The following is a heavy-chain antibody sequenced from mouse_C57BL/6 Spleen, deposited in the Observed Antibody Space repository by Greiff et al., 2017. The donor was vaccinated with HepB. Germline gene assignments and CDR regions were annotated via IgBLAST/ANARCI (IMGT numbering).Heavy chain of an antibody. CDR1: GYAFSSSW. CDR2: IYPGDGDT. CDR3: ERGGYYYGSSYGDY. V-gene: IGHV1-82*01. D-gene: IGHD1-1*01. Sequence: QVQLQQSGPELVKPGASVKISCKASGYAFSSSWMNWVKQRPGKGLEWIGRIYPGDGDTNYNGKFKGKATLTADKSSSTAYMQLSSLTSEDSAVYCWERGGYYYGSSYGDYWGQGTTLTVSS. J-gene: IGHJ2*01.